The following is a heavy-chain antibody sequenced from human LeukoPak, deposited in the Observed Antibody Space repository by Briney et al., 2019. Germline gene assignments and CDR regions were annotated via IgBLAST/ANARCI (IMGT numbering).Heavy chain of an antibody. CDR3: ARSIAAAGHFDY. CDR2: INPNSGGT. Sequence: ASVKVSCKASGYTFTGYYMHWVRQAPGQGLEWMGWINPNSGGTNYAQKFQGRGTMTRDTSISTAYMELSRLRSDDTAVYYCARSIAAAGHFDYWGQGTLVTVSS. V-gene: IGHV1-2*02. J-gene: IGHJ4*02. CDR1: GYTFTGYY. D-gene: IGHD6-13*01.